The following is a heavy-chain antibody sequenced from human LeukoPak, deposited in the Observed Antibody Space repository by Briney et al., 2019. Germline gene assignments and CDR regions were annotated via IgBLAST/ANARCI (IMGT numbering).Heavy chain of an antibody. CDR2: IYHSGST. Sequence: ASETLSLTCTVSGYSISSGYYWGWIRQPPGKGLEWIGSIYHSGSTYYNPSLKSRVTISVDTSKNQFSLKLSSVTAADTAVYYCASSLVGAPRSFDYWGQGTLVTVSS. D-gene: IGHD1-26*01. J-gene: IGHJ4*02. V-gene: IGHV4-38-2*02. CDR1: GYSISSGYY. CDR3: ASSLVGAPRSFDY.